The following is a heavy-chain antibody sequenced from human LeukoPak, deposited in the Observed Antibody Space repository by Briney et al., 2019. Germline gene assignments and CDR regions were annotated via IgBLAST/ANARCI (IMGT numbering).Heavy chain of an antibody. CDR2: ISSSSSTI. D-gene: IGHD6-13*01. CDR3: ARSQKGNRPGIAAAETDY. CDR1: GFTFSSYS. V-gene: IGHV3-48*01. Sequence: PGGSLRLSCAASGFTFSSYSMNWVRQAPGKGLEWVSYISSSSSTIYYADSVKGRFTISRDNAKNSLYLQMNSLRAEDTAVYYCARSQKGNRPGIAAAETDYWGQGTLVTVSS. J-gene: IGHJ4*02.